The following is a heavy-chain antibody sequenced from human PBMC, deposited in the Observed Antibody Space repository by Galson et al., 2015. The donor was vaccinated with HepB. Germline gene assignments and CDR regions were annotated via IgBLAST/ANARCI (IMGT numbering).Heavy chain of an antibody. Sequence: SETLSLTCAVYGGSFSNYYWSWIRQPPGKGLQWIGEIDHSGSTNYNPSLKRRVTISIDTSKNQFSLRLSSVTAADTAVYYCARGRVVEGATGFLYWGQGTLVTVSS. D-gene: IGHD1-26*01. J-gene: IGHJ4*02. V-gene: IGHV4-34*01. CDR1: GGSFSNYY. CDR3: ARGRVVEGATGFLY. CDR2: IDHSGST.